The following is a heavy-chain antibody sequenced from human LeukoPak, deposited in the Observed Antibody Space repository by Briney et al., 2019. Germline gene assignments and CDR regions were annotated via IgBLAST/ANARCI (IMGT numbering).Heavy chain of an antibody. J-gene: IGHJ6*02. CDR2: ISKSGDSS. D-gene: IGHD2-15*01. CDR1: GFAFQFFE. Sequence: GGSLRLSCAASGFAFQFFEMHWVRQAPGRGLEWVSGISKSGDSSSYADTVKGRLTISRDNAKNSLYLQMNSLRAEDTAVYYCARRSGYHYDMDVWGQGTTVTVSS. CDR3: ARRSGYHYDMDV. V-gene: IGHV3-20*04.